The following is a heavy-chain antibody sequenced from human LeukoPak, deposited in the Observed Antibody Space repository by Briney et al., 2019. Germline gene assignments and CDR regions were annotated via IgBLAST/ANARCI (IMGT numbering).Heavy chain of an antibody. CDR3: AASAWELRPFYMDV. V-gene: IGHV3-23*01. D-gene: IGHD1-26*01. CDR1: GFTFSSYA. J-gene: IGHJ6*03. Sequence: PGGSLRLSCAASGFTFSSYAMSWVRQAPGKGLEWVSAISGSGGSTYYADSVKGRFTISRDNSKNTLYLQMNSLRVEDTAVYYCAASAWELRPFYMDVWGKGTTVTVSS. CDR2: ISGSGGST.